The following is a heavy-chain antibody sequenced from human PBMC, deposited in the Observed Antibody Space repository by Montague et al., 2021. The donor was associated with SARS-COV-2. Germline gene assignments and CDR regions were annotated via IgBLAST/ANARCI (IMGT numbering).Heavy chain of an antibody. Sequence: KRHNDYRGSGRSRMIINPDTSRNQFSLQLNSVTPEDTAVYYCARWDIPRGTFSLWGQGTMVTVSS. J-gene: IGHJ3*01. D-gene: IGHD3-16*01. CDR3: ARWDIPRGTFSL. V-gene: IGHV6-1*01. CDR2: KRHN.